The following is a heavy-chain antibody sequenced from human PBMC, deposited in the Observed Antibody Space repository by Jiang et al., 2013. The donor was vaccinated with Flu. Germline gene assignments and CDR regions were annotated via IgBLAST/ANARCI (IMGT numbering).Heavy chain of an antibody. CDR1: GLTFSRYS. J-gene: IGHJ4*02. D-gene: IGHD6-19*01. V-gene: IGHV3-30*01. Sequence: VQLLESGGGEVQPGRSLRLSCAASGLTFSRYSMHWVRQAPGRGLEWVASILSDGTAQFYADSVKGRFTISRDNSKNMLYLQVNTLRTEDTAVFYCATLAVAGSDLDSWGQGTLVTVSS. CDR3: ATLAVAGSDLDS. CDR2: ILSDGTAQ.